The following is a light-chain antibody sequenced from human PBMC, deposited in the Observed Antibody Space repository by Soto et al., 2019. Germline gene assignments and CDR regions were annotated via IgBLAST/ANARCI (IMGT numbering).Light chain of an antibody. V-gene: IGKV3-20*01. Sequence: EVVLTQSPGTLSLSPGERTTLSCRASQSVSSSNLAWYQQKPGQAPRLLIYGASSRATGIPDRFSGSGSVTDFTLTISRLEPEDFAVYYCQHYCSSPKTFGQGTKVEIK. J-gene: IGKJ1*01. CDR1: QSVSSSN. CDR3: QHYCSSPKT. CDR2: GAS.